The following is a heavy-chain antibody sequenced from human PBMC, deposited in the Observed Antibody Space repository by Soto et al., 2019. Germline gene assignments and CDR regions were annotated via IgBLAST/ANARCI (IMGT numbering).Heavy chain of an antibody. V-gene: IGHV1-18*01. CDR1: GYTFTSYG. J-gene: IGHJ4*02. CDR3: ARKILYDFWSGYPPLDY. D-gene: IGHD3-3*01. CDR2: ISAYNGNT. Sequence: GASVKVSCKASGYTFTSYGISWVRQAPGQGLEWMGWISAYNGNTNYAQKLQGRVTMTTDTSTSTAYMELRSLRSDDTAVYFCARKILYDFWSGYPPLDYWGQGTLVTVSS.